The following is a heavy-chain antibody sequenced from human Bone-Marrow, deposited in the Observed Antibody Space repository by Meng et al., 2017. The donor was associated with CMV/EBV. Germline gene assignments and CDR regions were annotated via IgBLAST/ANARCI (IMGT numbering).Heavy chain of an antibody. D-gene: IGHD3-16*01. CDR2: INSEGTSR. CDR3: ARESYTDAFDI. Sequence: GESLKISCAASGFTFSNYWMHWVRQAPGKGLVWVLRINSEGTSRSYAGSVKGRLTTSRDNAKNTLYLQMSSLRVDDTAIYYCARESYTDAFDIWGQGIMVTVSS. J-gene: IGHJ3*02. CDR1: GFTFSNYW. V-gene: IGHV3-74*01.